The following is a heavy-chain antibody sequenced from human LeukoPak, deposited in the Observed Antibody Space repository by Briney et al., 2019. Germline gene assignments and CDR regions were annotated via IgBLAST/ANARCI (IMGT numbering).Heavy chain of an antibody. CDR1: GYTFTSYD. Sequence: ASVKVSCKASGYTFTSYDINWVRQATGQGLEWMGWMNPNSGNTGYAQKFQGRVTITRNTSISTAYMELSSLRSEDTAVYYCARIGDERVVRGWRNYYYYMDVWGKGTTVTVSS. CDR3: ARIGDERVVRGWRNYYYYMDV. V-gene: IGHV1-8*03. D-gene: IGHD3-16*01. CDR2: MNPNSGNT. J-gene: IGHJ6*03.